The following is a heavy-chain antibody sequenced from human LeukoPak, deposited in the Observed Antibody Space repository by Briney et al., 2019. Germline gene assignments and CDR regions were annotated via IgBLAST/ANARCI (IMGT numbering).Heavy chain of an antibody. CDR1: GFIFSDFY. D-gene: IGHD6-6*01. V-gene: IGHV3-11*01. J-gene: IGHJ5*02. Sequence: GSLRLSCAASGFIFSDFYMSWIRQAPGKGLEWVSDISSSGSVRYYADSVKGRFTISRDNAKRSLHLQMNSLRAEDTAVYYCARAGEYSSSLSWFDPWGQGTLVTVSS. CDR3: ARAGEYSSSLSWFDP. CDR2: ISSSGSVR.